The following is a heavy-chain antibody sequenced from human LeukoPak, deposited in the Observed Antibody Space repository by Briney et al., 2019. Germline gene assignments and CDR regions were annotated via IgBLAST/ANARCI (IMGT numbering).Heavy chain of an antibody. J-gene: IGHJ4*02. CDR2: ISAYNGNT. CDR3: ARDPHRIAAARGFDY. CDR1: GYTFTSYG. D-gene: IGHD6-13*01. Sequence: SVKVSCKASGYTFTSYGISWVRQAPGQGLEWMGWISAYNGNTNYAQKLQGRVTMTTDTSTSTAYMELRSLRSDDTAVYYCARDPHRIAAARGFDYWGQRTLVTASS. V-gene: IGHV1-18*01.